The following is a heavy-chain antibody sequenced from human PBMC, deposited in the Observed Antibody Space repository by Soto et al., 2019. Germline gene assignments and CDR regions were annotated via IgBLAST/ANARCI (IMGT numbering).Heavy chain of an antibody. J-gene: IGHJ4*02. V-gene: IGHV1-69*02. D-gene: IGHD2-15*01. Sequence: GASVKVSCKGSGGTFNRYTITWVRQAPGQGLGWMGRIIPMFGIASYAQNFQGRVTITADKSTSTAYMELSSLRSEDTAVYYCATMGTPATGLYYFDYWGQGTLVTVSS. CDR3: ATMGTPATGLYYFDY. CDR2: IIPMFGIA. CDR1: GGTFNRYT.